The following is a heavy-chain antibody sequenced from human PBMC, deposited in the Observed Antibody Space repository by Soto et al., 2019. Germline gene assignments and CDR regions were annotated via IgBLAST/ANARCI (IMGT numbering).Heavy chain of an antibody. J-gene: IGHJ3*02. CDR1: GGSISSDGSY. Sequence: QVKLQESGPGLVKPSQTLSLTCTVSGGSISSDGSYWSWIRQHPGKDLEWIAYIYYTGGTYTNPSLTSRVTISANTSKNQFSLKLKSVTAADTAVYFCARALVGSTVEGFEIWGQGTLVTVSS. D-gene: IGHD1-26*01. CDR2: IYYTGGT. V-gene: IGHV4-31*03. CDR3: ARALVGSTVEGFEI.